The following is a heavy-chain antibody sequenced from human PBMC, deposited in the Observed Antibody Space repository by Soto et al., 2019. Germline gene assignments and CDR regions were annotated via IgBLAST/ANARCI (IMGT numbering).Heavy chain of an antibody. J-gene: IGHJ3*02. Sequence: QVQLVESGGGLVKPGGSLRLSCAASGFAFSDYYMSWIRQAPGKGLEWVSYISSSGSTKYYADSVKGRFTISRDNAKNSLYRQMNSLRAEDTAVYYCARDLYCSGGSCYSGAFDIWGQGTMVTVSS. CDR2: ISSSGSTK. CDR3: ARDLYCSGGSCYSGAFDI. CDR1: GFAFSDYY. V-gene: IGHV3-11*01. D-gene: IGHD2-15*01.